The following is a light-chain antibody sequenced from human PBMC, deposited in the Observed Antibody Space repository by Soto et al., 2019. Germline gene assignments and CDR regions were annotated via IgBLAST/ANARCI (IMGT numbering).Light chain of an antibody. CDR3: LQALETPRT. V-gene: IGKV2-28*01. CDR1: QSLLHSNGYNY. CDR2: LGS. Sequence: DIVMTQSPLSLPVTPGEPASISCRSSQSLLHSNGYNYLDWYLQKTGQSPQLLIYLGSNRASGVPDRFSVSGSGTDFTLKISRVEAEDVGVYYCLQALETPRTFGPGTKVDIK. J-gene: IGKJ3*01.